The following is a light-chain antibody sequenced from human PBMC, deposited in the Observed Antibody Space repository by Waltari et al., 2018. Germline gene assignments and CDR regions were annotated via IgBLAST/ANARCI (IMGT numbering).Light chain of an antibody. V-gene: IGKV1-39*01. CDR2: AAS. CDR3: QQSYSTPRT. CDR1: QSISSY. J-gene: IGKJ3*01. Sequence: DLQMTQSLSSLSASVGHRVPITCRASQSISSYLNWYQQKPGKAPKLLIYAASSLQSGVPSRFSGSGSGTDFTLTISSLQPEDFATYYCQQSYSTPRTFGPGTKVDIK.